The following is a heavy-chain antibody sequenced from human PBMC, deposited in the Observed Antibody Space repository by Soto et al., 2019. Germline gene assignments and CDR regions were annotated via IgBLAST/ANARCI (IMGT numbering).Heavy chain of an antibody. CDR1: GFTFSSYA. CDR2: ISGSGGST. J-gene: IGHJ4*02. V-gene: IGHV3-23*01. Sequence: GGSLRLSCAASGFTFSSYAMSWVRQAPGKGLEWVSAISGSGGSTYYADSVKGRFTISRDNSKNTLYLQMNSLRAEDAAVYYCGKEMGYNWSAAFDYWGQGTLVTVSS. D-gene: IGHD1-1*01. CDR3: GKEMGYNWSAAFDY.